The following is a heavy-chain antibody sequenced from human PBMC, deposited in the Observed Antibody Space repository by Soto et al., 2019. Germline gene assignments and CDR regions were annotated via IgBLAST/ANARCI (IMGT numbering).Heavy chain of an antibody. V-gene: IGHV3-30*18. CDR1: GFTFSSYG. D-gene: IGHD3-9*01. CDR2: ISYDGSNK. CDR3: AKDSGGYDILTGYRLYYYYGMDV. Sequence: GGSLRLSCAASGFTFSSYGMHWVRQAPGKGLEWVAVISYDGSNKYYADSVKGRFTISRDNSKKTRYLQMNSLRAEDTAVYYCAKDSGGYDILTGYRLYYYYGMDVWGQGTTVTVSS. J-gene: IGHJ6*02.